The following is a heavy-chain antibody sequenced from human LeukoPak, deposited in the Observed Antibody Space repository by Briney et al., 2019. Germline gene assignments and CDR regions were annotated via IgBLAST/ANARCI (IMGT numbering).Heavy chain of an antibody. CDR3: ARGDDWFDP. CDR1: GGSFSGYY. V-gene: IGHV4-59*01. J-gene: IGHJ5*02. CDR2: IYYSGST. Sequence: SETLSLTCAVYGGSFSGYYWSWIRQPPGKGLEWIGYIYYSGSTNYNPSLKSRVTISVDTSKNQFSLKLSSVTAADTAVYYCARGDDWFDPWGQGTLVTVSS.